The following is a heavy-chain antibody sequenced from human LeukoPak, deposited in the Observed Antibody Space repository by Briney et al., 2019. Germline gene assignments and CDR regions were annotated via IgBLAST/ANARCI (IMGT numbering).Heavy chain of an antibody. CDR3: VRDRGYDDLTGYSYYFDY. CDR1: GVTFSKYW. D-gene: IGHD3-9*01. CDR2: MNQDGSEV. V-gene: IGHV3-7*03. J-gene: IGHJ4*02. Sequence: GGSLILSCEGCGVTFSKYWMSWVGQVPGKGLEWVANMNQDGSEVYYVDSVKGRFTISRDNTRNSLYLQMNSLRADDTAVYYCVRDRGYDDLTGYSYYFDYWGQGTLVSVSS.